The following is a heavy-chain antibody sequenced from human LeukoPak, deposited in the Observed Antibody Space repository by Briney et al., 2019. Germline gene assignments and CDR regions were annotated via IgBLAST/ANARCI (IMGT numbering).Heavy chain of an antibody. J-gene: IGHJ6*03. CDR2: INPNSGGT. D-gene: IGHD2-15*01. Sequence: GASVKVSCKASGYTFTGYYMHWVRQAPGQGLEWMGRINPNSGGTNYAQKFQGRVTMTRDTSISTAYMELSRLRSDDTAVYYCARDSVGSPGYYYYMDVWGKGTTVTVSS. V-gene: IGHV1-2*06. CDR3: ARDSVGSPGYYYYMDV. CDR1: GYTFTGYY.